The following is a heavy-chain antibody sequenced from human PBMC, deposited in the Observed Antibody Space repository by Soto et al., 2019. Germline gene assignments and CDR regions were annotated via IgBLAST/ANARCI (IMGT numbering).Heavy chain of an antibody. CDR1: GFTFSSYA. D-gene: IGHD3-22*01. CDR3: AKETITYYYDSSGSLDY. J-gene: IGHJ4*02. CDR2: ISGSGGST. V-gene: IGHV3-23*01. Sequence: PGGSLRLSCAASGFTFSSYAMSWVRQAPGKGLEWVPAISGSGGSTYYADSVKGRFTISRDNSKNTLYLQMNSLRAEDTDVYYCAKETITYYYDSSGSLDYWGQGTLVTVSS.